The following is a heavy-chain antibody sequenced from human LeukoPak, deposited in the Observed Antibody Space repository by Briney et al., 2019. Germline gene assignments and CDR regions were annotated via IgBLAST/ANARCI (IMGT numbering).Heavy chain of an antibody. J-gene: IGHJ4*02. D-gene: IGHD1-7*01. CDR3: ARDLDWNFADY. V-gene: IGHV4-34*01. CDR2: IRLGQIDHSVST. Sequence: SETLSLTCAVSGGSFSGYYWTWIRQPPGKGLEWIGDIRLGQIDHSVSTNHNPSLKSRLTISLDTSKNQISLNLTSVAAADTAVYYCARDLDWNFADYWGQGTLVTVSS. CDR1: GGSFSGYY.